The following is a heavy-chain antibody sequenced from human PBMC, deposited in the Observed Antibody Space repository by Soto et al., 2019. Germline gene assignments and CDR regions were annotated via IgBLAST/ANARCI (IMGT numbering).Heavy chain of an antibody. Sequence: SVKVACNASGGPFISYAISWVRRAPGQGLEWMGGIIPIFGTANYAQKFQGRVTITADKSTSTAYMELSSLRSEDTAVYYCARDGAPYYDFWSGYFNFDYWGQGTLVTVPS. J-gene: IGHJ4*02. D-gene: IGHD3-3*01. CDR2: IIPIFGTA. V-gene: IGHV1-69*06. CDR1: GGPFISYA. CDR3: ARDGAPYYDFWSGYFNFDY.